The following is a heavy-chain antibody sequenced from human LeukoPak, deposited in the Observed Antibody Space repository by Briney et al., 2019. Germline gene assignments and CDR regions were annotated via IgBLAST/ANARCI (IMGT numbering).Heavy chain of an antibody. D-gene: IGHD4-11*01. J-gene: IGHJ5*02. CDR1: GFTFSRYW. CDR3: AKDRLEGMTTVTTHWFDP. CDR2: IKTDGTYT. V-gene: IGHV3-74*01. Sequence: GGSLRLSCAASGFTFSRYWMHWVRQAPGEGLVWVSRIKTDGTYTSNADSVKGRFTISRDNSKNTLYLQMNSLRAEDTAVYYCAKDRLEGMTTVTTHWFDPWGQGTLVTVSS.